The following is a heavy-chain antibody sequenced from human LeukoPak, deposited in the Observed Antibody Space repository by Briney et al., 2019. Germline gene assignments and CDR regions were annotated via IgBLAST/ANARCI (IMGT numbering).Heavy chain of an antibody. CDR1: GYTFTSYD. V-gene: IGHV1-8*02. D-gene: IGHD2-15*01. CDR2: MNPNSGNT. CDR3: ARVGYCSGGSCFRTTYYYYYYGMDV. Sequence: GASVKVSCKASGYTFTSYDINWVRQATGQGLEWMGWMNPNSGNTGYAQKFQGRVTMTRNTSISTAYMELSSLRSEDTAVYYCARVGYCSGGSCFRTTYYYYYYGMDVWGQGTTVTVSS. J-gene: IGHJ6*02.